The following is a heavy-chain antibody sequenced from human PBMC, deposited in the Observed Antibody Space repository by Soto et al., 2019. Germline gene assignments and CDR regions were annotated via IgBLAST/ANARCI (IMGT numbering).Heavy chain of an antibody. CDR3: ARDRPYCDSTSCSALWGYMDV. V-gene: IGHV3-7*01. Sequence: EVQLVESGGGLVQPGGSLRLSCAASGFTFSNYWMTWVRQAPGKGLEWVANMNQDGSEVYYVYSVKGRFTISRDNAKNSLSLQMNSLRAEDTAVYYCARDRPYCDSTSCSALWGYMDVWGKGTTVTVSS. D-gene: IGHD2-2*01. J-gene: IGHJ6*03. CDR1: GFTFSNYW. CDR2: MNQDGSEV.